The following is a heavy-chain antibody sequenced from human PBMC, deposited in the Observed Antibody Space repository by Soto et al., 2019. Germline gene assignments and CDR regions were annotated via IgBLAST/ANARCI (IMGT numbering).Heavy chain of an antibody. D-gene: IGHD4-17*01. J-gene: IGHJ2*01. CDR2: IIPIFGTA. V-gene: IGHV1-69*06. Sequence: QVQLVQSGAEVKKPGSSVKVSCKASGGTFSSYAISWVRQAPGQGLEWMGGIIPIFGTANYAQKFQGRVTITADKSTSTAYMELSSLRSEDTAVYYCARAGVTTVVTPEDYWYFDLWGRGTLVTFSS. CDR1: GGTFSSYA. CDR3: ARAGVTTVVTPEDYWYFDL.